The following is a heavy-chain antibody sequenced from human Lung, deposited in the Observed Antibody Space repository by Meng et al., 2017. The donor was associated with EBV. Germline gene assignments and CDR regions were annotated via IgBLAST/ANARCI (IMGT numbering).Heavy chain of an antibody. D-gene: IGHD6-13*01. CDR1: GGSISSSNW. CDR3: ARARSIAAAVIDY. CDR2: IYHSGST. J-gene: IGHJ4*02. V-gene: IGHV4-4*02. Sequence: QVQLQEAGPGMVKPSGTLSRTCAVSGGSISSSNWWSWVRQPPGKGLEWIGEIYHSGSTTYNPSLKSRVTISVDKSKNQFSLKLSSVTAADTAVYYCARARSIAAAVIDYWGQGTLVTVSS.